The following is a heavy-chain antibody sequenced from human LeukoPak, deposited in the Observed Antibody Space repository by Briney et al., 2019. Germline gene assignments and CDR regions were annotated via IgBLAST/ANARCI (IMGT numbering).Heavy chain of an antibody. V-gene: IGHV3-21*01. CDR2: ISSSAIFI. CDR3: ARNRGSFDS. J-gene: IGHJ2*01. CDR1: GFTIGNYN. D-gene: IGHD3-10*01. Sequence: AESLRLSCAGSGFTIGNYNMTWVRQTPGKGLEWISSISSSAIFIYYADSVKGRFTISKDNANHSLFLQMNSLQPDDTAEYWCARNRGSFDSWSRGTLVTVSS.